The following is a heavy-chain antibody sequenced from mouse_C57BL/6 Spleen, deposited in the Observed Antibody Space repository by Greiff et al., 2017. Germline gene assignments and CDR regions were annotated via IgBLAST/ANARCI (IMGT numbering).Heavy chain of an antibody. CDR3: ARLRVTPFDY. Sequence: QVQLQQSGAELVRPGTSVKLSCKASGYTFTSYWMHWVKQRPGQGLEWIGVIDPSDSYTNYNQKFKGKATLTVDTSSSTAYMQLSSLTSEDSAVYYCARLRVTPFDYWGQGTTLTVSS. V-gene: IGHV1-59*01. D-gene: IGHD2-1*01. CDR2: IDPSDSYT. CDR1: GYTFTSYW. J-gene: IGHJ2*01.